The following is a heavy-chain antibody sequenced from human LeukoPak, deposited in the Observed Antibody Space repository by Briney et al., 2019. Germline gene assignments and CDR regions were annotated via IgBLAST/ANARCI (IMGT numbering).Heavy chain of an antibody. J-gene: IGHJ6*04. V-gene: IGHV3-23*01. D-gene: IGHD2-2*01. CDR1: GFTFGSYA. CDR3: AKVGGTSDYYGMDV. CDR2: ISGSGGST. Sequence: GGSLRLSCAASGFTFGSYAMSWVRQAPGKGLEWVSAISGSGGSTYYADSVKGRFTISRDNSKNTLYLQVNSLRAEDTAVYYCAKVGGTSDYYGMDVWGKGTTVTVSS.